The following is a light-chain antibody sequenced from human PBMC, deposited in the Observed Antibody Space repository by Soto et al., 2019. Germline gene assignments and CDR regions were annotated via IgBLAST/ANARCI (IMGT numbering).Light chain of an antibody. CDR3: CSYAVSNTLM. CDR2: EGS. J-gene: IGLJ3*02. CDR1: SSDVGIYNL. V-gene: IGLV2-23*01. Sequence: QSALTQPASVSGSPGQSITISCTGTSSDVGIYNLVSWYQQHPGKAPKLIIYEGSKRPSGVSDRFSGSKSGNTASLTISGLQAEDEADYHCCSYAVSNTLMFGGGTKLTVL.